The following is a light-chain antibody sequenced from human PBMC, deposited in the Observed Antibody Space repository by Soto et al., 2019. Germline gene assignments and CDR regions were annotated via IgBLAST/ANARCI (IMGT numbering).Light chain of an antibody. CDR3: QQYHNWPIT. Sequence: EIVIKKSPATVSVSPGESATLSCRASQSVSSNLDGHQQQPGKDKRILMDDASNRDTCISARFSGIGSGTEITLTISSLKSEDFAVYYCQQYHNWPITVGQGTRLEIK. V-gene: IGKV3-15*01. J-gene: IGKJ5*01. CDR2: DAS. CDR1: QSVSSN.